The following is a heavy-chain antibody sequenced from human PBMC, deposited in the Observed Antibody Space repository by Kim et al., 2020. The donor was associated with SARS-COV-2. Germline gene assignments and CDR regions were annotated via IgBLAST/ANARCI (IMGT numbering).Heavy chain of an antibody. CDR2: IIPIFGTA. D-gene: IGHD2-8*02. CDR3: ASSIVLVVYASDY. V-gene: IGHV1-69*13. J-gene: IGHJ4*02. Sequence: SVKVSCKASGGTFSSYAISWVRQAPGQGLEWMGGIIPIFGTANYAQKFQGRVTITADESTSTAYMELSSLRSEDTAVYYCASSIVLVVYASDYWGQGTLVTVSS. CDR1: GGTFSSYA.